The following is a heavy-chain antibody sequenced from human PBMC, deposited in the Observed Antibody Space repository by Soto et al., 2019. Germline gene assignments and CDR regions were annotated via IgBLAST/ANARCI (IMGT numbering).Heavy chain of an antibody. D-gene: IGHD3-16*01. J-gene: IGHJ4*02. CDR3: AKDGSWDGGGGES. CDR1: GVTFSSYA. CDR2: IIPVFRTS. Sequence: QVQLVQSGAELKKPGSSVKVSCSASGVTFSSYAFTWVRQAPGQGLEWMGNIIPVFRTSNYAQGFQGRLTISADESTNTIYMERSSLRSEDTAVYFCAKDGSWDGGGGESWGQGTLVIVSS. V-gene: IGHV1-69*18.